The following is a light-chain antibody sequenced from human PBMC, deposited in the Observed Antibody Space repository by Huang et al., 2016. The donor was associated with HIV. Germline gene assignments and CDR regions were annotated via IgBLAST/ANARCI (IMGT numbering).Light chain of an antibody. Sequence: IQLTQSPSSLSASVGDRVTITCRASQGISHYLAWYQQQPGKAPKLLIYAASNLYTGVPSRFSGSGSGTDFTLTISSLQPEDFATYYCQQLDSYPVTFGGGTKVDIK. CDR1: QGISHY. CDR3: QQLDSYPVT. V-gene: IGKV1-9*01. CDR2: AAS. J-gene: IGKJ4*01.